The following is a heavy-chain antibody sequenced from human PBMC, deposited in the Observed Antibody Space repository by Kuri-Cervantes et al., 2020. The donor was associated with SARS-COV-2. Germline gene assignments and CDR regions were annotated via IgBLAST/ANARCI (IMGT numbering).Heavy chain of an antibody. CDR3: ARAPLVPAAIIPSAFDI. J-gene: IGHJ3*02. V-gene: IGHV3-7*01. CDR2: IKQDGSEK. CDR1: GFTFSSYW. Sequence: GESLKIPCAASGFTFSSYWMSWVRQAPGKGLEWVANIKQDGSEKYYVDSVKGRFTISRDNAKNSLYLQMNSLRAEDTAVYYCARAPLVPAAIIPSAFDIWGQGTMVTVSS. D-gene: IGHD2-2*01.